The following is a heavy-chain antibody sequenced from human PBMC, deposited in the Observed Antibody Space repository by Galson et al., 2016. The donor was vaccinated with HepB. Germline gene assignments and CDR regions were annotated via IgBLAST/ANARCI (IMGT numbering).Heavy chain of an antibody. D-gene: IGHD2-2*01. CDR3: ARAPTSIVLVPAAMSWFDP. J-gene: IGHJ5*02. CDR1: GYTFTDYA. Sequence: SVKVSCKASGYTFTDYAIHWVRQVPGQRLEWLGWVTAANGYTKYSQNFRGRVTITRDTSASTAYMELSSLTSEDTAVYYCARAPTSIVLVPAAMSWFDPWGQGTLVTVSS. V-gene: IGHV1-3*01. CDR2: VTAANGYT.